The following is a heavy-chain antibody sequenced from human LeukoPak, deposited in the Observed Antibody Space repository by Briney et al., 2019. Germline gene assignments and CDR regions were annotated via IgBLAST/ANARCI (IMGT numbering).Heavy chain of an antibody. V-gene: IGHV4-4*02. Sequence: PSETLSLTCAVSGGSISSSNWWSWVRQPPGKGLEWIGEIYHSGSTNYNPSLKSRVTISVDKSKNQFSLKLSSVTAADTAVYYCARFRFGSSWYYFDYWGQGTLVTVSS. D-gene: IGHD6-13*01. CDR1: GGSISSSNW. CDR3: ARFRFGSSWYYFDY. CDR2: IYHSGST. J-gene: IGHJ4*02.